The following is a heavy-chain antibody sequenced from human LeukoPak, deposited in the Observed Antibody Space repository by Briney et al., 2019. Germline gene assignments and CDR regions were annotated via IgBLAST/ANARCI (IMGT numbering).Heavy chain of an antibody. D-gene: IGHD6-19*01. CDR3: ARDEIGGGSGWYVY. CDR1: GFTFSSYA. V-gene: IGHV3-64*01. CDR2: ISSNGGST. J-gene: IGHJ4*02. Sequence: GGSLRLSCAASGFTFSSYAMSWVRQSPGKGLEYVSAISSNGGSTYYANSVKGRFTISRDNSKNTLYLQMGSLRAEDMAVYYCARDEIGGGSGWYVYWGPGSLVTVSS.